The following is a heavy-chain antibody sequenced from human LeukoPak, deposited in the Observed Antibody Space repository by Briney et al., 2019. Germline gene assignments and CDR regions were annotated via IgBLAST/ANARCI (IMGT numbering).Heavy chain of an antibody. CDR3: ARGYYDILTGYLNQYYFDY. CDR2: IYYSGST. Sequence: SETLSLTCTVSGGSISSYYWSWIRQPPGKGLEWIGYIYYSGSTNYNPSLKSRVTISVDTSKNQFSLKLSPVTAADTAVYYCARGYYDILTGYLNQYYFDYWGQGTLVTVSS. CDR1: GGSISSYY. D-gene: IGHD3-9*01. V-gene: IGHV4-59*01. J-gene: IGHJ4*02.